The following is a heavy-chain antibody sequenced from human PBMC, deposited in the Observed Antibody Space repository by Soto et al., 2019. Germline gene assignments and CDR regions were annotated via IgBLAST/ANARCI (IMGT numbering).Heavy chain of an antibody. J-gene: IGHJ5*02. V-gene: IGHV3-23*01. CDR1: GFTFSSYA. CDR2: ISGSGGST. Sequence: PGGSLRLSCAASGFTFSSYAMSWVRQAPGKGLEWVSAISGSGGSTYYADSVKGRFTISRDNSKNTVYLEMNNLRVDDTAVYYCARDKTQGAGWFDPWGRGTLVTVSS. CDR3: ARDKTQGAGWFDP.